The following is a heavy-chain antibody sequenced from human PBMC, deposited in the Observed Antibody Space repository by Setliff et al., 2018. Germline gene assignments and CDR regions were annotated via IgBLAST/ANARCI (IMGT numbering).Heavy chain of an antibody. Sequence: SETLSLTCTVSGDSISRSTYYWGWIRQSPGKELEWIGGISHSANKYYNPSFRTGVTISVDMSKNQFFLNLDSVTAADTALYSCARESRSGYSGYDCAFDYWGQGMLVTVSS. V-gene: IGHV4-39*02. J-gene: IGHJ4*02. CDR3: ARESRSGYSGYDCAFDY. CDR1: GDSISRSTYY. CDR2: ISHSANK. D-gene: IGHD5-12*01.